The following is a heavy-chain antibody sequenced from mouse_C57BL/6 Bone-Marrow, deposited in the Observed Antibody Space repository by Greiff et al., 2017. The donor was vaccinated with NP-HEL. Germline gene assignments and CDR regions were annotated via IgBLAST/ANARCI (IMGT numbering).Heavy chain of an antibody. V-gene: IGHV1-64*01. Sequence: QVQLQQPGAELVKPGASVKLSCKASGYTFTSYWMHWVKQRPGQGLEWIGMIHPNSGSTNYNEKFKSKATLTVDKSSSTAYMQLSSLTSEDSAVYDWARSIYYYGRGFAYWGQGTLVTVSA. CDR2: IHPNSGST. CDR1: GYTFTSYW. J-gene: IGHJ3*01. CDR3: ARSIYYYGRGFAY. D-gene: IGHD1-1*01.